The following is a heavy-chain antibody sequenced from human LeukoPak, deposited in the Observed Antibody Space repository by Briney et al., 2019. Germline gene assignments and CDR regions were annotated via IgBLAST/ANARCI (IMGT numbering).Heavy chain of an antibody. J-gene: IGHJ4*02. D-gene: IGHD1-20*01. CDR2: ISAYNGNT. CDR3: ARERRRYNWNDGGRRIDY. Sequence: ASVKVSCKASGYTFTSYGISRVRQAPGQGLEWMGWISAYNGNTNYAQKLQGRVTMTTDTSTSTAYMELRSLRSDDTAVYYCARERRRYNWNDGGRRIDYWGQGTLVTVSS. CDR1: GYTFTSYG. V-gene: IGHV1-18*01.